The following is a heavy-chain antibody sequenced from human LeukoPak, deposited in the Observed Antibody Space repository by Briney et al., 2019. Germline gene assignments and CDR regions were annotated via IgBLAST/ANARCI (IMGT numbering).Heavy chain of an antibody. CDR1: GGTLSNYA. D-gene: IGHD6-13*01. CDR2: IIPILGIA. J-gene: IGHJ6*02. CDR3: ARDGIAAAGPYYYYGMDV. Sequence: SVKVSCKASGGTLSNYAISWVRQALGQGLEWMGRIIPILGIANYAQKFQGRVTITADKSTSTAYMELSSLRSDDTAVYYCARDGIAAAGPYYYYGMDVWGQGTTVTVSS. V-gene: IGHV1-69*04.